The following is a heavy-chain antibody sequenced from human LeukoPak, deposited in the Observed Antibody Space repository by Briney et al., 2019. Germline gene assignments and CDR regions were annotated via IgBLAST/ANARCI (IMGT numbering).Heavy chain of an antibody. CDR1: GFTFSSYW. CDR2: INSDGSST. Sequence: GGSLRLSCAASGFTFSSYWMHWVRQAPGKGLVWVSRINSDGSSTSYADSVKGRFTISRDNAKNTLYLQMNSLRAEDTAVYYCARAYDFWRIFDYWGQGTLATVSS. D-gene: IGHD3-3*01. J-gene: IGHJ4*02. CDR3: ARAYDFWRIFDY. V-gene: IGHV3-74*01.